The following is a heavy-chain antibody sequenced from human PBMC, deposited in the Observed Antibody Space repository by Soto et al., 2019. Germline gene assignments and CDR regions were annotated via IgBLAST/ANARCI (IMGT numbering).Heavy chain of an antibody. Sequence: GESLKISCKASGYSFNTYWIGWVRQLPGKGLEWMGIIYPDDSDTKYSPSFQGQVTISADKSINTAYLQWGSLKPSDTAMYYVIAFSGQRTTVTVSS. D-gene: IGHD3-16*02. CDR2: IYPDDSDT. CDR3: IAF. V-gene: IGHV5-51*01. J-gene: IGHJ6*02. CDR1: GYSFNTYW.